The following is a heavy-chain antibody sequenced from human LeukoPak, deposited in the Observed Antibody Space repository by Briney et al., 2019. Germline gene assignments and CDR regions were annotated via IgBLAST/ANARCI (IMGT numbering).Heavy chain of an antibody. Sequence: GGSLRLSCAASGFTFSRYWMFWVRQAPGKGPVWVSRINSDGTTRNYADSVKGRFTISRENAKNSLYLQMNSLRVGDTAVYYCVRGLPGGLDPWGQGTLVTVSS. CDR2: INSDGTTR. CDR1: GFTFSRYW. D-gene: IGHD2-15*01. J-gene: IGHJ5*02. V-gene: IGHV3-74*01. CDR3: VRGLPGGLDP.